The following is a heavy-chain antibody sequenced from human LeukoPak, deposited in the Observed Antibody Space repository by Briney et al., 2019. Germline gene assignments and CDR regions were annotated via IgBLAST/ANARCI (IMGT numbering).Heavy chain of an antibody. D-gene: IGHD1-7*01. CDR3: ARDRITGTGSYYYYYYMDV. CDR1: GYTFTGYY. J-gene: IGHJ6*03. Sequence: ASVKVSCKASGYTFTGYYMHWVRQAPGQGLEWMGWINPNSGGTNYAQKFQGRVTMTRDTSISTAYMELSRLRSDDTAVYYCARDRITGTGSYYYYYYMDVWGKGTTVTVSS. V-gene: IGHV1-2*02. CDR2: INPNSGGT.